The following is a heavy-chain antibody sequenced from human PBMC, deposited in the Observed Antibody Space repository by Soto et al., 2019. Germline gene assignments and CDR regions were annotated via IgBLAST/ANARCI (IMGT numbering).Heavy chain of an antibody. J-gene: IGHJ5*02. CDR3: ARRTTGSGWYPMFDT. Sequence: SETLSLTCTVSGGSISSSSYYWGWIRQPPGKGLEWIGEIYHTGSANYKPSLESRVTISVDKSKNRFSLILTSVTAADTATYYCARRTTGSGWYPMFDTWGQGALVTVSS. V-gene: IGHV4-39*07. CDR1: GGSISSSSYY. CDR2: IYHTGSA. D-gene: IGHD6-19*01.